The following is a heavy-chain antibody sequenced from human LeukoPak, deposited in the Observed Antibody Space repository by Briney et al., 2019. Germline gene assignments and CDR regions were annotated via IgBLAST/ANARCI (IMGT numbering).Heavy chain of an antibody. V-gene: IGHV3-23*01. D-gene: IGHD3-22*01. CDR3: AKRFDSSGSPAQEC. Sequence: GGSLRLSCAASGFTFSSYAMSWVRQAPGKGLEWVSGISGSGASTYYADSVKGRFTISRDNSKNTLFLQMNSLRAEDTALYYCAKRFDSSGSPAQECRGQGTLVTVSS. CDR1: GFTFSSYA. CDR2: ISGSGAST. J-gene: IGHJ4*02.